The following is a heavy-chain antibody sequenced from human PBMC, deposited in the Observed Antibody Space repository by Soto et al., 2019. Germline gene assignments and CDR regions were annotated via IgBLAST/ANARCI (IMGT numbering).Heavy chain of an antibody. J-gene: IGHJ6*02. CDR3: ARENSGFYMDV. Sequence: SETLSLTCTVSGGSISSYYWSWIRQPPGKGLEWIGYIYYSGSTNYNPSLKSRVTISVDTSKNQFSLKLSSVTAADTAVYYCARENSGFYMDVWGQGTTVTVSS. CDR1: GGSISSYY. V-gene: IGHV4-59*01. D-gene: IGHD6-19*01. CDR2: IYYSGST.